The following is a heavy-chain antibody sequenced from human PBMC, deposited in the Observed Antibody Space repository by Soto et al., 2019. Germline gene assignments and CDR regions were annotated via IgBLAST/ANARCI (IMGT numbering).Heavy chain of an antibody. V-gene: IGHV3-11*06. D-gene: IGHD5-12*01. Sequence: GGSLRLSCAASGFTFSDYYMTWIRQAPGKGLEWISYISTSGSNSNYADSVKGRFTISRDNAKNSLYLQMNSLRAEDTAVYYCARDPIVDVDIVARGAFDIWGQGTMVTVSS. CDR2: ISTSGSNS. CDR1: GFTFSDYY. J-gene: IGHJ3*02. CDR3: ARDPIVDVDIVARGAFDI.